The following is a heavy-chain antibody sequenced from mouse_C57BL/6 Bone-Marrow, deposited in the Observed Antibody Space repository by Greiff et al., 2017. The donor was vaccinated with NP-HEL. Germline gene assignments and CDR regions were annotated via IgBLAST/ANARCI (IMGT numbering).Heavy chain of an antibody. CDR1: GYTFTSYW. V-gene: IGHV1-61*01. J-gene: IGHJ3*01. CDR3: ARGWDWFAY. CDR2: IYPSDSET. D-gene: IGHD1-1*02. Sequence: QVQLQQPGAELVRPGSSVKLSCKASGYTFTSYWMEWVKQRPGQGLEWIGNIYPSDSETHYNQKFKDKATLTVDKSSSTAYMQLSSLTSEDSGIYYCARGWDWFAYWGQGALVTVSA.